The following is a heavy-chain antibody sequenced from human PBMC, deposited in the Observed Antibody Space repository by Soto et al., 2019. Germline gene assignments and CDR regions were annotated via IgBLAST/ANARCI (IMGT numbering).Heavy chain of an antibody. CDR3: AKDLGYSSSSAFDY. V-gene: IGHV3-30*18. CDR2: ISYDGSNK. CDR1: GFTFSLYD. J-gene: IGHJ4*02. Sequence: GGSLRHSRAASGFTFSLYDMLWVRQAPGKGLEWVAVISYDGSNKYYADSVKGRFTISRDNSKNTLYLQMNSLRAEDTAVYYCAKDLGYSSSSAFDYWGQGT. D-gene: IGHD6-6*01.